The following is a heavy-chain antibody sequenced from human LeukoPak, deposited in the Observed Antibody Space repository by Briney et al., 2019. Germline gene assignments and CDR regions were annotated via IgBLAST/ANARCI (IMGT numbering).Heavy chain of an antibody. CDR2: ISGSGAGT. CDR3: AKSRQTDDSGDYSFDY. D-gene: IGHD4-17*01. Sequence: PGGSLRLSCAASGFTFSTYAMNWVRQAPGEGLEWVSGISGSGAGTYHADSVKGRFTISRDNSKNTLYLQMNSLRAEDTALYYCAKSRQTDDSGDYSFDYWGQGTLVTLSS. J-gene: IGHJ4*02. CDR1: GFTFSTYA. V-gene: IGHV3-23*01.